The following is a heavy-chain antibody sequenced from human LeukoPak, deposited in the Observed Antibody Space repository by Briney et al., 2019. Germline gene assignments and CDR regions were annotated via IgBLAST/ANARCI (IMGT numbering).Heavy chain of an antibody. CDR2: VDYSGST. J-gene: IGHJ4*02. Sequence: SETLSLTCAVYGESFSGFYWTWIRQPPGKGLEWIGDVDYSGSTNYNPSLKSRVTISADSSKNQFSLTLNSVTAADTAVYFCARAQGGVAIDYWGQGTLVTVSS. CDR3: ARAQGGVAIDY. V-gene: IGHV4-34*01. CDR1: GESFSGFY. D-gene: IGHD3-3*01.